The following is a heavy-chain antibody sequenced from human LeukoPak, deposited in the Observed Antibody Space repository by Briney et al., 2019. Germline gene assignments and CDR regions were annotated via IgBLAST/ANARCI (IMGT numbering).Heavy chain of an antibody. J-gene: IGHJ4*02. V-gene: IGHV4-34*01. CDR3: ARRRDYSNYRLIYFDY. Sequence: PSETLSLTYAVYGGPFSGYYWSWIRQPPGKGLEWIGEINHSGSTNYNPSLKSRVTISVDTSKNQFSLKLSSVTAADTAVYYCARRRDYSNYRLIYFDYWGQGTLVTVSS. CDR1: GGPFSGYY. CDR2: INHSGST. D-gene: IGHD4-11*01.